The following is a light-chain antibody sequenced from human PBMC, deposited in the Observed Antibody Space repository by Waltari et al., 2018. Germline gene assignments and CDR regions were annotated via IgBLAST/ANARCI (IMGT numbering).Light chain of an antibody. Sequence: QSALTQPASVSGTPGQSITIPCTGTTSDVGNYDLVSWYQQHPGKAPKLLICAGIKRPSGVSSRFSGSKSGNTASLTISGLQAEDEADYYCCSYAGLGTYVFGSGTKVTVL. CDR2: AGI. J-gene: IGLJ1*01. V-gene: IGLV2-23*01. CDR1: TSDVGNYDL. CDR3: CSYAGLGTYV.